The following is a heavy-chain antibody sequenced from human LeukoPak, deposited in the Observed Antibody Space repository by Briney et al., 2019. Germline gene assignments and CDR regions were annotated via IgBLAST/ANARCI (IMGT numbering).Heavy chain of an antibody. CDR2: INPNSGGT. CDR1: GYSLTGYY. V-gene: IGHV1-2*02. J-gene: IGHJ4*02. D-gene: IGHD3-16*01. Sequence: ASVKVSCKASGYSLTGYYMHWVRQAPGQGLEWMGWINPNSGGTDYAQKFQGRVTMTRATSITTAYMELSRLSSDDTAVYYCARKRGGEGGVYFDYWGQGTLVTVSS. CDR3: ARKRGGEGGVYFDY.